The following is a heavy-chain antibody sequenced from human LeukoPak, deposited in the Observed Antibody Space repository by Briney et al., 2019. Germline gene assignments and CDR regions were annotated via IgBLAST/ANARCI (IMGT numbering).Heavy chain of an antibody. CDR2: IIPIFGTA. D-gene: IGHD3-9*01. V-gene: IGHV1-69*06. CDR3: ASLYFDWPSGAFDI. CDR1: GGTFSSYA. J-gene: IGHJ3*02. Sequence: GASVKVSCKASGGTFSSYAISWVRQAPGQGLEWVGRIIPIFGTANYAQKFQGRVTITADKSTSTAYMELSSLRSEDTAVYYCASLYFDWPSGAFDIWGQGTMVTVSS.